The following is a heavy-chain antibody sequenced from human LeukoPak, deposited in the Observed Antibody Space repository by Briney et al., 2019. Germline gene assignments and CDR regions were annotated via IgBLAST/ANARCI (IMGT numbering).Heavy chain of an antibody. CDR3: ARDRLRELRYFDWLKFDY. D-gene: IGHD3-9*01. CDR1: GFTFSSYG. CDR2: IPYDGGNK. J-gene: IGHJ4*02. Sequence: GGSLRLSCAASGFTFSSYGMHWVRQAPGKGLEWVAFIPYDGGNKYYADSVKGRFTISRDNSKNTLYLQMNSLRAEDTAVYYCARDRLRELRYFDWLKFDYWGQGTLVTVSS. V-gene: IGHV3-30*19.